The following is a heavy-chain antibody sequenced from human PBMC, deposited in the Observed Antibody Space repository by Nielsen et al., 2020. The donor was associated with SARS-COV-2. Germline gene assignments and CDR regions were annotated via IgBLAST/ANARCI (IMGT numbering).Heavy chain of an antibody. J-gene: IGHJ4*02. CDR1: GFSFSSYA. V-gene: IGHV3-7*01. CDR2: IKQDGSEK. CDR3: ASLGSSSWSFDY. D-gene: IGHD6-13*01. Sequence: GESLKISCAASGFSFSSYAMSWVRQAPGKGLEWVANIKQDGSEKYYVDSVKGRFTISRDNAKNSLYLQMNSLRAEDTAVYYCASLGSSSWSFDYWGQGTLVTVSS.